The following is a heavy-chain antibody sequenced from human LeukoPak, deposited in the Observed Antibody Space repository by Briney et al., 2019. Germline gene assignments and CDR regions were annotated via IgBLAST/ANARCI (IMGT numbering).Heavy chain of an antibody. Sequence: ASVKVSCKASGDTFSTYAINWVRQAPGQGLEWMGQIIPVFDTTYYEQKMQGRVTITADQSTSTVYMELSNLRSDDTGVYYCARDEYCSSTSCYAGPNWFDPWGQGTLVTVSS. CDR3: ARDEYCSSTSCYAGPNWFDP. J-gene: IGHJ5*02. V-gene: IGHV1-69*13. CDR2: IIPVFDTT. CDR1: GDTFSTYA. D-gene: IGHD2-2*01.